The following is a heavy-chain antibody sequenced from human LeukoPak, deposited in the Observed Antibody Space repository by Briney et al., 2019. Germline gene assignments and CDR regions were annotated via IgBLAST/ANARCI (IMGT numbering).Heavy chain of an antibody. V-gene: IGHV3-23*01. D-gene: IGHD2-15*01. CDR3: AKESFSCSGGSCSGYYFDY. J-gene: IGHJ4*02. CDR2: ISVSGGST. CDR1: GLTFSSYA. Sequence: PGGSLRLSCAASGLTFSSYAMSWVRQAPGKGLEWVSAISVSGGSTYYADSVKGRFTISRDNSKNTLYLQMNSLRAEDTAVYYCAKESFSCSGGSCSGYYFDYWGQGTLVTVSS.